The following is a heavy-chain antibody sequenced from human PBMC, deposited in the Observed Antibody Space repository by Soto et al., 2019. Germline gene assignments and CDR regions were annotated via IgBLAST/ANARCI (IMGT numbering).Heavy chain of an antibody. CDR1: GGSISSSNW. V-gene: IGHV4-4*02. J-gene: IGHJ4*02. Sequence: PSETLSLTCAVSGGSISSSNWWSWVRQPPGKGLEWIGEIYHSGSTNYNPYLKSRVTISVDKSKNQFSLKLSSVTAADTAVYYCARSRYSSSAINFDYWGQGTLVTVSS. CDR3: ARSRYSSSAINFDY. CDR2: IYHSGST. D-gene: IGHD6-6*01.